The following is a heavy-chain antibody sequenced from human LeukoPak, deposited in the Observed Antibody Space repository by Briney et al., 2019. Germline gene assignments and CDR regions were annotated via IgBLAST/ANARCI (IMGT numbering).Heavy chain of an antibody. CDR3: ARGRADVTTREFDY. Sequence: ASVKVSCKASGGTFSIYAISWVRQAPGQGLEWMGRIIPIFGTANYAQKFQGRVTITTDESTSTAYMELSSLRSEDTAVYYCARGRADVTTREFDYWGQGTLVTVSS. D-gene: IGHD4-11*01. J-gene: IGHJ4*02. V-gene: IGHV1-69*05. CDR2: IIPIFGTA. CDR1: GGTFSIYA.